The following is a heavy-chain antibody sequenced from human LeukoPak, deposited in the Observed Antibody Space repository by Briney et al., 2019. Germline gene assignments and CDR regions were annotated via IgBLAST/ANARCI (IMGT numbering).Heavy chain of an antibody. V-gene: IGHV4-59*11. J-gene: IGHJ4*02. CDR1: GGSISSHY. CDR2: IYYSGST. Sequence: PSETLSLTCTVSGGSISSHYWSWIRQPPGKGLEWIGYIYYSGSTNYNPSLKSRVTISVGTSKNQFSLKLSSVTAADTAVYFCAKRGVVIRVILVGFHKEAYYFDSWGQGALVTVSS. CDR3: AKRGVVIRVILVGFHKEAYYFDS. D-gene: IGHD3-22*01.